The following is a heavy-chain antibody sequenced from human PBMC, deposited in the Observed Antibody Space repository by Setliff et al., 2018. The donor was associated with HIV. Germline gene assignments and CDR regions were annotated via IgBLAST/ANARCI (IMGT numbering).Heavy chain of an antibody. CDR2: IGAAGYPT. J-gene: IGHJ4*02. Sequence: GGSLRLSCAASGFTFSNYAMGWVRQGPGKGLEWVSTIGAAGYPTHYAESVKGRFTISKDNSQNLVYLQMNSLKGDDTAVYYCARDVAVAATEFWGQGIQVTVSS. V-gene: IGHV3-23*01. D-gene: IGHD6-19*01. CDR3: ARDVAVAATEF. CDR1: GFTFSNYA.